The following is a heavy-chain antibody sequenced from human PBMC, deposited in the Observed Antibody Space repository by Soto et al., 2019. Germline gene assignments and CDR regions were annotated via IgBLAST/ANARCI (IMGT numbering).Heavy chain of an antibody. CDR3: AKDSSFRDYYDFWSGYLFDY. D-gene: IGHD3-3*01. CDR1: GFTFSSYA. V-gene: IGHV3-23*01. J-gene: IGHJ4*02. Sequence: EVQLLESGGGLVQRGGSLRLSCAASGFTFSSYAMSWVRQAPGKGLEWVSAISGSGGSTYYADSVKGRFTISRDNSKNTLYLQMNSLRAEDTAVYYCAKDSSFRDYYDFWSGYLFDYWGQGTLVTVSS. CDR2: ISGSGGST.